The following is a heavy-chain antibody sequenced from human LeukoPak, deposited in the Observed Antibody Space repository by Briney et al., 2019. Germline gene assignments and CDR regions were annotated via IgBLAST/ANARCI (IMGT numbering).Heavy chain of an antibody. CDR3: ARAEYDILTGYYPFFDY. CDR2: IIPIFGTA. Sequence: ASVKVSCKASGGTFSSYAISWVRQAPGQGLEWMGGIIPIFGTANYAQKFQGRVTITTDESTSTAYMELSSLRSDDTAVYYCARAEYDILTGYYPFFDYWGQGTLVTVSS. V-gene: IGHV1-69*05. J-gene: IGHJ4*02. CDR1: GGTFSSYA. D-gene: IGHD3-9*01.